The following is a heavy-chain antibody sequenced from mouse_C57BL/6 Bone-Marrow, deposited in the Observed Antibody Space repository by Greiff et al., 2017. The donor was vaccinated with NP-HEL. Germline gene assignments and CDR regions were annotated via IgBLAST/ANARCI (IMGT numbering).Heavy chain of an antibody. J-gene: IGHJ2*01. CDR1: GFTFSDYG. V-gene: IGHV5-17*01. CDR2: ISSGSSTI. CDR3: AGRDYYGSSSVYFDY. D-gene: IGHD1-1*01. Sequence: EVKVEESGGGLVKPGGSLKLSCAASGFTFSDYGMHWVRQAPEKGLEWVAYISSGSSTIYYADTVKGRFTISRDTAKNTLFLQMTSLRSEDTAMYDCAGRDYYGSSSVYFDYWGQGTTLTVSS.